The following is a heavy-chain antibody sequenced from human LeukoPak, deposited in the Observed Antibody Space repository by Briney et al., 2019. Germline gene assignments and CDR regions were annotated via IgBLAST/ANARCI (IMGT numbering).Heavy chain of an antibody. D-gene: IGHD2-15*01. Sequence: SETLPLTCAVSGGSTSSSNWWSWVRQPPGKGLEWIGEIYHSGSTNYNPSLKSRVTISVDKSKNQFSLKLSSVTAADTAVYYCARDTALSGNRVAATYYYYYGMDVWGRGTTVTVSS. J-gene: IGHJ6*02. CDR1: GGSTSSSNW. CDR3: ARDTALSGNRVAATYYYYYGMDV. CDR2: IYHSGST. V-gene: IGHV4-4*02.